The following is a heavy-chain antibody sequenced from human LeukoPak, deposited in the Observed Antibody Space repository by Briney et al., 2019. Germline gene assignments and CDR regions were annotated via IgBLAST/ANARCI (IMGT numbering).Heavy chain of an antibody. Sequence: GASVKVSCKASGGTFSSYAISWVRQAPGQGLEWMGGIIPIFGAANYAQKFQGRVTITADESTSTAYMELSSLRSEDTAVYYCARLERMGGYYPCVWWGQGTLVTVSS. V-gene: IGHV1-69*13. CDR1: GGTFSSYA. CDR2: IIPIFGAA. CDR3: ARLERMGGYYPCVW. D-gene: IGHD3-3*01. J-gene: IGHJ4*02.